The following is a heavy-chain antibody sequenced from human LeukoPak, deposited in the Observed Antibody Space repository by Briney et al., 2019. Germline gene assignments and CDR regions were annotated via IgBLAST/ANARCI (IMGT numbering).Heavy chain of an antibody. D-gene: IGHD3-22*01. Sequence: SETLSLTCTVSGGAISSYYWSWIRQPPGKGLEWIGYIYYSGSTNYNPSLKSRVTISVDTSKNQFSLKLSSVTAADTAVYYCARAQYYYDSSGYYVTDFTFDIWGQGTMVTVSS. CDR1: GGAISSYY. J-gene: IGHJ3*02. CDR2: IYYSGST. CDR3: ARAQYYYDSSGYYVTDFTFDI. V-gene: IGHV4-59*01.